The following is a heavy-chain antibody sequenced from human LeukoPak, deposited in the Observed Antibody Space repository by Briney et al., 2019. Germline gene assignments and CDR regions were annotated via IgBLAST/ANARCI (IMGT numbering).Heavy chain of an antibody. CDR1: GFTVSSNY. V-gene: IGHV3-53*01. CDR2: IHSGGST. J-gene: IGHJ5*02. Sequence: GGSLRLSCAASGFTVSSNYMSWVRQAPGKGLDWVSMIHSGGSTNYADSVKGRFTISRDSSKNTLYLQMNSLRAEDTAVYYCVTRLAWGQGTLVTVPS. CDR3: VTRLA. D-gene: IGHD3-16*01.